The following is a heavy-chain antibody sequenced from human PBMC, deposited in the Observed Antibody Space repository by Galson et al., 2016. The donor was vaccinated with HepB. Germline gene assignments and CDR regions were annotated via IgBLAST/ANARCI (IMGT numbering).Heavy chain of an antibody. CDR1: GGSISSDGYS. D-gene: IGHD1-1*01. CDR3: ARGGAALQLGWFDP. CDR2: IYHNGRT. J-gene: IGHJ5*02. Sequence: TLSLTCAVSGGSISSDGYSWSWIRQPPGKGLEWIGCIYHNGRTYYSPSLKSRVTISVDRFKNQFSLKLSSVTAADTAVYYCARGGAALQLGWFDPWGQGTLVTVSS. V-gene: IGHV4-30-2*01.